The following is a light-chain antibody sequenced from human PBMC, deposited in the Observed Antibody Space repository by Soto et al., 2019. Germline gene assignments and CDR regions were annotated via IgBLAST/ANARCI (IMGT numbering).Light chain of an antibody. J-gene: IGKJ1*01. V-gene: IGKV1-5*03. Sequence: DIQVTQSPSTLSASVGDRVTITCRASQTISSWLAWYQQKPGMAPELLIYTASTLQSGVPSRFSGSGSGTKSTPTSSSLQPDDLAKYYGQQYSRSWAFGQGTKVELK. CDR2: TAS. CDR1: QTISSW. CDR3: QQYSRSWA.